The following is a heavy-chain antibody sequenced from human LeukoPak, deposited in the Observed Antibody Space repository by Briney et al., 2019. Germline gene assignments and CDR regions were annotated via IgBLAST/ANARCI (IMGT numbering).Heavy chain of an antibody. J-gene: IGHJ4*02. CDR2: IRYDGSNK. D-gene: IGHD3-10*01. V-gene: IGHV3-30*02. CDR1: GFTFSSYG. CDR3: AKGSMVRGVREGLYFVY. Sequence: GGSLRLSCAASGFTFSSYGMHWVRQAPGKGLEWVAFIRYDGSNKYYADSVKGRFTISRDNSKNTLYLQMNSLRAEDTAVYYCAKGSMVRGVREGLYFVYWGQGTLVTVSS.